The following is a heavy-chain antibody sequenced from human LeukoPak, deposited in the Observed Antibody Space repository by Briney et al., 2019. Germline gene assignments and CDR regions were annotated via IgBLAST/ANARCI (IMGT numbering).Heavy chain of an antibody. D-gene: IGHD6-13*01. CDR1: GASISSYY. CDR2: IYSSRS. J-gene: IGHJ5*02. CDR3: ARLESAAAGNRWFDP. V-gene: IGHV4-4*07. Sequence: PSETLSLTCTVSGASISSYYWSWIRQPAGKGLEWIGRIYSSRSIYNPSLKSRVTMSVDTSKNQFSLTLSSVTAADTAVCYCARLESAAAGNRWFDPWGQGILVTVSS.